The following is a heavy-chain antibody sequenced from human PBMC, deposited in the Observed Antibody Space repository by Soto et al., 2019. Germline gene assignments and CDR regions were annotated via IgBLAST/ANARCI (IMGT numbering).Heavy chain of an antibody. V-gene: IGHV1-69*02. Sequence: QVLLVQSGAELRKPGSSVKVSCKTSGGTFTASIFSWVRQAPGQGLEWMARVIPFSDLTDYAQKLQDRLAITADKSTTTLYMELSSLRSEDTAVYFCAREELGPTFVSWGQGPLVTVSS. D-gene: IGHD3-10*01. CDR1: GGTFTASI. J-gene: IGHJ5*01. CDR2: VIPFSDLT. CDR3: AREELGPTFVS.